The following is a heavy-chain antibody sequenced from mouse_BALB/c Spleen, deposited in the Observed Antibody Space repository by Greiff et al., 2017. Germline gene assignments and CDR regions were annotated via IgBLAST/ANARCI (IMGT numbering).Heavy chain of an antibody. D-gene: IGHD1-1*01. CDR2: IWGDGST. CDR3: ARDQSYYYGSSHYYAMDY. Sequence: VQLKESGPGLVAPSQSLSITCTVSGFSLTGYGVNWVRQPPGKGLEWLGMIWGDGSTDYNSALKSRLSISKDNSKSQVFLKMNSLQTDDTARYYCARDQSYYYGSSHYYAMDYWGQGTSVTVSS. J-gene: IGHJ4*01. CDR1: GFSLTGYG. V-gene: IGHV2-6-7*01.